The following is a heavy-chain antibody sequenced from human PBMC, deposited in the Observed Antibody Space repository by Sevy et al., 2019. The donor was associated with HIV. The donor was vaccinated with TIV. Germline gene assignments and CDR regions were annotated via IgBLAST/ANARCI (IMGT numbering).Heavy chain of an antibody. CDR2: IQYDGDNK. D-gene: IGHD3-16*01. CDR3: AKDPLISLGADLFEY. CDR1: GFTFNSYG. Sequence: GGSLRLSCAASGFTFNSYGMHWVRQAPGKGLEWVAFIQYDGDNKYYADSVKGRFTISRDNAKKRLYVQMNSLRTEDTAVYYCAKDPLISLGADLFEYWGQGTLVTVSS. J-gene: IGHJ4*02. V-gene: IGHV3-30*02.